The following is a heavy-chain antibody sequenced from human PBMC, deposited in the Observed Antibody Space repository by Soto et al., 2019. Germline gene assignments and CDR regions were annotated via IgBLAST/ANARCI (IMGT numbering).Heavy chain of an antibody. CDR2: IKSITDGGTT. J-gene: IGHJ6*02. V-gene: IGHV3-15*01. Sequence: GGSLRLSCAASGITFSNAWMTWVRQAPGKGLEWVGRIKSITDGGTTDYDAPVKGRFTISRDDSKDTLYLQMNNLRTEDTAVYHCTTDSADIVVVPATFGMDVWGQGTTVTVSS. D-gene: IGHD2-2*01. CDR1: GITFSNAW. CDR3: TTDSADIVVVPATFGMDV.